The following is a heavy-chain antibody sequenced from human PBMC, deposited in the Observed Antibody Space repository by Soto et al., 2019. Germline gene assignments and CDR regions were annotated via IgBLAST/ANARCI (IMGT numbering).Heavy chain of an antibody. CDR1: GGSISSVGYY. D-gene: IGHD3-3*01. V-gene: IGHV4-31*03. Sequence: SETLSLTCTVSGGSISSVGYYWSWIRQHPGKGLEWIGYIYYSGSTYYNPSLKSRVTISVDTSKNQFSLKLSSVTAADTAVYYCARRVVIGYYYYGMDVWGQGTTVTVSS. CDR3: ARRVVIGYYYYGMDV. CDR2: IYYSGST. J-gene: IGHJ6*02.